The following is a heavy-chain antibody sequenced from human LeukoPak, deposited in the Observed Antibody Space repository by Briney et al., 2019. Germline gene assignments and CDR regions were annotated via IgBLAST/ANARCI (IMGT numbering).Heavy chain of an antibody. CDR1: GFAFSGQA. V-gene: IGHV3-23*01. Sequence: GGSLRLSCAASGFAFSGQAMGWVRQAPGKGLEWVSVISDSGSITYYADSVKGRFTISRDNSKNTLFLQMNSLRAGDTAVYYCAKDARRTSGWYFFDYWGQGTLVTVSS. D-gene: IGHD6-19*01. CDR2: ISDSGSIT. J-gene: IGHJ4*02. CDR3: AKDARRTSGWYFFDY.